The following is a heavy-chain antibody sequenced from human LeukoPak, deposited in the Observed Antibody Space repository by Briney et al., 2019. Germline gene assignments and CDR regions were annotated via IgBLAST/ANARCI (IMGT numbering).Heavy chain of an antibody. V-gene: IGHV4-38-2*02. CDR1: GYSISSGHY. Sequence: SETLSLTCTVSGYSISSGHYWGWIRQPPGKGLEWIESIYHSGSTYYNPSLKSRVTISVNTSKNQFSLKLSSVTAADTGVYYCARDATMMGNYFNYWGQGTLVTVSS. J-gene: IGHJ4*02. CDR3: ARDATMMGNYFNY. D-gene: IGHD5-12*01. CDR2: IYHSGST.